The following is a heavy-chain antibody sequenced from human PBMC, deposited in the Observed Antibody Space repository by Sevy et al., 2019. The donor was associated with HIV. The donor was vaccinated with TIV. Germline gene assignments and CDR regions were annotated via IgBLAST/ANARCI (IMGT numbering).Heavy chain of an antibody. CDR3: ARDGRIVVVVAATRYYYGMDV. D-gene: IGHD2-15*01. CDR2: IIPIFDTA. Sequence: ASVKVSCKASGGTFSSYAISWERQAPGRGLEWMGGIIPIFDTANYAQKFQGRVTITADESTSTAYMELSSLRSEDTAVYYCARDGRIVVVVAATRYYYGMDVWGQGTTVTVSS. J-gene: IGHJ6*02. CDR1: GGTFSSYA. V-gene: IGHV1-69*13.